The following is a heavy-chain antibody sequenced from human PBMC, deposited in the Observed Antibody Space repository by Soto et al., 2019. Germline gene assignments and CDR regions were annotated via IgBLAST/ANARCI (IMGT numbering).Heavy chain of an antibody. Sequence: PVGSLRLSCAASGFTFSSYGMHWVRQAPGKGLEWVAVIWYDGSDKYYADSVKGRFTISRDNSKNTLYLQMNSLRAEDTAVYYCALSWYSHYFDLWGQGTLVTVSS. CDR2: IWYDGSDK. J-gene: IGHJ4*02. CDR3: ALSWYSHYFDL. V-gene: IGHV3-33*08. CDR1: GFTFSSYG. D-gene: IGHD1-1*01.